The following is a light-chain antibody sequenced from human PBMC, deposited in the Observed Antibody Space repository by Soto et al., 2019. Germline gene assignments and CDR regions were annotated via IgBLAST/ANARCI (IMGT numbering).Light chain of an antibody. CDR1: SSNIENNY. J-gene: IGLJ2*01. V-gene: IGLV1-51*01. Sequence: QSVLTQPSLVSAAPGQKVTISCSGSSSNIENNYVSWYQQFPGTAPKLLIYDNNKRPSGIPDRFSGSKSGTSATLGIAGLQTGDEADYYCGTWDSSLSAGVFGGRTKLTVL. CDR2: DNN. CDR3: GTWDSSLSAGV.